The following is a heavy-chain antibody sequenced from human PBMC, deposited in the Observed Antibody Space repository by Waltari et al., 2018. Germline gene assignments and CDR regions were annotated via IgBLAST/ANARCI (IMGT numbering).Heavy chain of an antibody. J-gene: IGHJ6*02. CDR2: IWPRDSDA. V-gene: IGHV5-51*01. Sequence: EVQLVQSGAEVRKSGESLKISCKGSGYTFTDYWFAWVRQRPGKGLEWMGAIWPRDSDARYSPSFDGQVTISADKSLSTTYLQWSSLKASDTAIYYCARRFPVGYYYGLDVWGQGTAVTVSS. CDR1: GYTFTDYW. CDR3: ARRFPVGYYYGLDV.